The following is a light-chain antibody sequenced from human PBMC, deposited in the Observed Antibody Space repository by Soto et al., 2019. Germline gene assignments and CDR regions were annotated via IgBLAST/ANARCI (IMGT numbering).Light chain of an antibody. CDR3: QQRAAWPLT. J-gene: IGKJ4*01. CDR1: QSVGTI. V-gene: IGKV3-11*01. Sequence: EIVLTQSPATLSLSPGEIATLSCRASQSVGTILAWYHQKPGQAPRLLIYEATNRDAGIPARFSGSGSGTDFTLAISSLEPEDFAVYYCQQRAAWPLTFGGGTKVAIK. CDR2: EAT.